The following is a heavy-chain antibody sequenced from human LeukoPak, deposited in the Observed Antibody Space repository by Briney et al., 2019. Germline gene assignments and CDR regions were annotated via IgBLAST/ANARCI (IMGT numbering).Heavy chain of an antibody. CDR2: ITTSGDSL. CDR1: GFTFSSYE. D-gene: IGHD6-19*01. Sequence: GGSLRLSCAASGFTFSSYEMNWVRQAPGKGLEWVSYITTSGDSLYYADSVKGRFTISRVNARNSLSLQMNSLRAEDTAFYYCARMAVAGQYNDYWGQGTLVTVSS. J-gene: IGHJ4*02. CDR3: ARMAVAGQYNDY. V-gene: IGHV3-48*03.